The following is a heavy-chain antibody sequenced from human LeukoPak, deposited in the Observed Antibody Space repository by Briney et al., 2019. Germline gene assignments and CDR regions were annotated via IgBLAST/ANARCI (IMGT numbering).Heavy chain of an antibody. J-gene: IGHJ6*03. D-gene: IGHD3-3*01. CDR3: ARGYSFDYDFWSGYYGDMDV. CDR1: GYSITSAYY. Sequence: SETLSLTCTVSGYSITSAYYWGWIRQPPGKGLEWIGSFFLKGSTYYNPSLKSRVTISVDTSKNQFSLKLSSVTAADTAVYYCARGYSFDYDFWSGYYGDMDVWGKGTTVTVSS. V-gene: IGHV4-38-2*02. CDR2: FFLKGST.